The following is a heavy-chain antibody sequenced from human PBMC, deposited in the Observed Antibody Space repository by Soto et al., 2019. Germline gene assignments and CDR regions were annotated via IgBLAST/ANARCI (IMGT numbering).Heavy chain of an antibody. V-gene: IGHV3-7*01. CDR1: VFTFSSYW. Sequence: GGSLRLSCAASVFTFSSYWMSWVRQAPGKGLEWVANIKQDGSEKYYVDSVKGRFTISRDNAKNSLYLQMNSLRAEDTAVYYCARAEEWLRFRLGFDYWGQGTLVTVSS. D-gene: IGHD5-12*01. CDR2: IKQDGSEK. J-gene: IGHJ4*02. CDR3: ARAEEWLRFRLGFDY.